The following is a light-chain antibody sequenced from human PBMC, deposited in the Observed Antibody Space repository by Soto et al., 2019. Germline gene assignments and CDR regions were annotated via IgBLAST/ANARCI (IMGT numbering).Light chain of an antibody. CDR3: CSYTSSSTYV. J-gene: IGLJ1*01. CDR1: SSDVGGYKF. CDR2: DVS. V-gene: IGLV2-14*01. Sequence: QSALTQPASVSGSPGQSITISCTGTSSDVGGYKFVSWYQHHPGRAPKVIISDVSHRPSGVSNRFSGSKSGNTASLTISGLQAEDEADYYCCSYTSSSTYVFGTGTQLPVL.